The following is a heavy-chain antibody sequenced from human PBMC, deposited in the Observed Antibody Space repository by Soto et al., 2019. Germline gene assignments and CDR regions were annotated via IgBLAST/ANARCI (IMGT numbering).Heavy chain of an antibody. V-gene: IGHV1-69*08. D-gene: IGHD6-19*01. Sequence: SVKVSCKTSGGTFSNDIITCVRQAPGQGLEWMGRIIPLLDTTNYAQKFQGRVTITRDTSASTAYMELSSLRSEDTAVYYCARAAAVAADFDYWGQGTLVTLSS. CDR1: GGTFSNDI. CDR2: IIPLLDTT. CDR3: ARAAAVAADFDY. J-gene: IGHJ4*02.